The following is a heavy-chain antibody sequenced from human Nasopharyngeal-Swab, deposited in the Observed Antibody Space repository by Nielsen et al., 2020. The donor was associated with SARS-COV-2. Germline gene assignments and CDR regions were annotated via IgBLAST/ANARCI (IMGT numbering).Heavy chain of an antibody. D-gene: IGHD3-22*01. CDR2: ISHNGNA. J-gene: IGHJ4*02. V-gene: IGHV4-38-2*01. CDR1: GYSFSRGYY. CDR3: AMSLGNCFITNCPPDL. Sequence: SETLSLTCDVSGYSFSRGYYWAWIRQPPGRGLEWIGPISHNGNAYYNPSLKSRITISVVPPKNQFSLKLSSMTAADAAVYYCAMSLGNCFITNCPPDLWGQGTLVTVSS.